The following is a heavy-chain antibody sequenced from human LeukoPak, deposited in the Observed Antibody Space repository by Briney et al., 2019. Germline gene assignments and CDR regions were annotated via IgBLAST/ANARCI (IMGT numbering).Heavy chain of an antibody. CDR3: ARIAYCGGDCYTTYFDY. CDR2: IRAYNGNI. CDR1: GYTFTTYG. Sequence: GASVKVSCKASGYTFTTYGISWVRQAPGQGLEWMGWIRAYNGNINYAQKLQGRVTMTTDTSTSTAYMELRSLRSDDTAVYYCARIAYCGGDCYTTYFDYWGQGTLVTVSS. D-gene: IGHD2-21*01. V-gene: IGHV1-18*01. J-gene: IGHJ4*02.